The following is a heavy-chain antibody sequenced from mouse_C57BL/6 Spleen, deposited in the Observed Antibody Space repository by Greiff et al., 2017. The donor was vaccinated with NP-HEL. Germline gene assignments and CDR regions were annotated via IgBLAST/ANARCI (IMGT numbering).Heavy chain of an antibody. D-gene: IGHD2-4*01. Sequence: EVKLLESGPGLVKPSQSLSLTCTVTGYSITSGYDWHWIRHFPGNKLEWMGYISYSGSTNYNPSLKSRISITHDTSKNHFFLKLNSVTTEDTATYYCARRDYDGAMDYWGQGTSVTVSS. CDR2: ISYSGST. CDR3: ARRDYDGAMDY. CDR1: GYSITSGYD. J-gene: IGHJ4*01. V-gene: IGHV3-1*01.